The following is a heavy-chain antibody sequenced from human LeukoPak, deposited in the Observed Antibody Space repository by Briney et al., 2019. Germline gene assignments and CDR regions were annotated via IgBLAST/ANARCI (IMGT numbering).Heavy chain of an antibody. CDR3: ARRPSSSSWSPNFDY. CDR2: IYPGDSGT. J-gene: IGHJ4*02. CDR1: GYSFTSYW. V-gene: IGHV5-51*01. D-gene: IGHD6-13*01. Sequence: GESLKISCKGSGYSFTSYWIGWVRQMPGKGLEWMGIIYPGDSGTRYSPSFQGQVTISADKSISTAYLQWSSLKASDTAMYYCARRPSSSSWSPNFDYWGQGTLVTVSS.